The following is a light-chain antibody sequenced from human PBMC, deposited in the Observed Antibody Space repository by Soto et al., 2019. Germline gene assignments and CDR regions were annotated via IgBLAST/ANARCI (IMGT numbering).Light chain of an antibody. CDR1: STDVGDFNY. CDR3: SSYSSSTTHVV. V-gene: IGLV2-14*03. J-gene: IGLJ2*01. CDR2: DVT. Sequence: QSALTQPASVSGSPGRSVTISCTGTSTDVGDFNYVSWYQHLPGRAPKLIIYDVTNRPSGISYRFSASKSGRTASLTISGLQAEGDADYYCSSYSSSTTHVVFGGGTKVTVL.